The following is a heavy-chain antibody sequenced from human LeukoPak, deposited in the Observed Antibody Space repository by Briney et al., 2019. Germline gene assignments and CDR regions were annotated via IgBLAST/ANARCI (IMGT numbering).Heavy chain of an antibody. CDR1: GGSISSYY. V-gene: IGHV4-59*01. Sequence: SLETLSLTCTVSGGSISSYYWSWIRQPPGKGLEWIGYIYYSGSTNYNPSLKSRVTISVDTSKNQFSLKLSSVTAADTAVYYCARAVRYDSSGYYYWFDPWGQGTLVTVSS. J-gene: IGHJ5*02. CDR2: IYYSGST. CDR3: ARAVRYDSSGYYYWFDP. D-gene: IGHD3-22*01.